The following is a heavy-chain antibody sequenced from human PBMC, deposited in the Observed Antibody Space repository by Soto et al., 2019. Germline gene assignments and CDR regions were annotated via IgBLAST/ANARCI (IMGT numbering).Heavy chain of an antibody. CDR3: ARDHLILPAHDFFYGSDV. D-gene: IGHD2-21*02. J-gene: IGHJ6*02. CDR1: GFTFSMYS. V-gene: IGHV3-7*03. CDR2: IPQDAVDG. Sequence: GSLRLSCEVSGFTFSMYSMSWVRQSPGKGLEWVAKIPQDAVDGHYADSVKGRFIISRDNGKNSLYLQLNNLRAEDTAVYYCARDHLILPAHDFFYGSDVWGRGATVTVSS.